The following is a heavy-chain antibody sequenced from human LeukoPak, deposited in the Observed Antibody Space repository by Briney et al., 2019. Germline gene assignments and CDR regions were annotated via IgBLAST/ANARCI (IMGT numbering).Heavy chain of an antibody. Sequence: SETLSLTCTVSGGSISSSSYYWGWIRQPPGKGLEWIGSIYYSGSTYYNPSLKSRVTISVDTSKNQFSLKLSSVTAADTAVYYCARDRFLEWLSVGRAFDIWGQGTMVTVSS. J-gene: IGHJ3*02. CDR1: GGSISSSSYY. CDR2: IYYSGST. V-gene: IGHV4-39*07. CDR3: ARDRFLEWLSVGRAFDI. D-gene: IGHD3-3*01.